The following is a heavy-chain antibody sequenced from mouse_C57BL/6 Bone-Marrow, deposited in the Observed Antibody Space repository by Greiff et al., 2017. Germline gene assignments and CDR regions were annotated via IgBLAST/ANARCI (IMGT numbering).Heavy chain of an antibody. Sequence: VKLQQSGAELARPGASVKLSCKASGYTFTSYGISWVKQRTGQGLEWIGEIYPRSGNTYYNEKFKGKATLTADKSSSTAYMELRSLTSEDSAVYFCALYDGYYFFDYWGQGTTLTVSS. D-gene: IGHD2-3*01. J-gene: IGHJ2*01. CDR1: GYTFTSYG. V-gene: IGHV1-81*01. CDR3: ALYDGYYFFDY. CDR2: IYPRSGNT.